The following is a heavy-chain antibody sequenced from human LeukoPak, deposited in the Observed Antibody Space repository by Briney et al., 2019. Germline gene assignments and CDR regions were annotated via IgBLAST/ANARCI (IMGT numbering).Heavy chain of an antibody. CDR3: AREGSSASGQDGYAFDI. V-gene: IGHV1-2*02. D-gene: IGHD5-12*01. J-gene: IGHJ3*02. CDR2: MYFNSGAT. CDR1: GFTFRDYY. Sequence: GASVKVSCKASGFTFRDYYVQWVRQVPGQGLEWVGWMYFNSGATRYAPKFQGRVTLTGDTSINTVYMELVSLGSDDTAMYYCAREGSSASGQDGYAFDIWGQATMVTVSS.